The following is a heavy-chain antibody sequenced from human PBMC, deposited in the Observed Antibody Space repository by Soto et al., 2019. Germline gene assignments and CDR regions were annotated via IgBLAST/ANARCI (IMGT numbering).Heavy chain of an antibody. J-gene: IGHJ4*02. CDR2: ISGNNGNT. V-gene: IGHV1-18*01. CDR3: ARDFYPLAYYFDY. CDR1: GYTFSNHL. Sequence: ASVNVSCKASGYTFSNHLIRRVRQAAGQGLGWMGWISGNNGNTKYALKFQGRVTMTTDTSTSTGYRELRSLRSNDTAVYYCARDFYPLAYYFDYWGQGTLVSASS.